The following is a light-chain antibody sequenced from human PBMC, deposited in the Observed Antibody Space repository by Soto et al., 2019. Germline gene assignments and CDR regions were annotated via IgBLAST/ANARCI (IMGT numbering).Light chain of an antibody. CDR2: KAS. Sequence: DIQMTQSPSTLSGSVGDRVTITCRASQTISSWLAWYQQKPGKAPKLLIYKASTLKSGVPSRFSGSGSGTDFTLTISSLQPEDFATYYCQQADSFPTCGGGTKGDIK. CDR1: QTISSW. V-gene: IGKV1-5*03. CDR3: QQADSFPT. J-gene: IGKJ4*01.